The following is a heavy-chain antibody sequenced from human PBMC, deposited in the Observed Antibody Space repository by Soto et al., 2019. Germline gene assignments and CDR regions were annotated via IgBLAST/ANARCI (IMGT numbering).Heavy chain of an antibody. J-gene: IGHJ6*02. V-gene: IGHV5-10-1*01. D-gene: IGHD4-4*01. Sequence: GQSLKISCKGSGYSFTSYWISWVRQMPGKGLEWMGRIDPSDSYTNYSPSFQGHVTISADKSISTAYLQWSSLKASDTAMYYCARRTTVTPYYYYGMDGWGQGTTVTVSS. CDR2: IDPSDSYT. CDR3: ARRTTVTPYYYYGMDG. CDR1: GYSFTSYW.